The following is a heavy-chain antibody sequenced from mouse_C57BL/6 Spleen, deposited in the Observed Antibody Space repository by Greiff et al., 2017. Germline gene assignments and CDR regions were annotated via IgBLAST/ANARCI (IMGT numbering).Heavy chain of an antibody. CDR3: ARGGLPYYYAMDY. CDR2: ISYSGST. D-gene: IGHD2-4*01. CDR1: GYSITSGYD. J-gene: IGHJ4*01. Sequence: DVKLQESGPGMVKPSQSLSLTCTVTGYSITSGYDWHWIRHFPGNKLEWMGYISYSGSTNYNPSLKSRISITHDTSKNHFFLKLNSVTTEDTATYYCARGGLPYYYAMDYWGQGTSVTVSS. V-gene: IGHV3-1*01.